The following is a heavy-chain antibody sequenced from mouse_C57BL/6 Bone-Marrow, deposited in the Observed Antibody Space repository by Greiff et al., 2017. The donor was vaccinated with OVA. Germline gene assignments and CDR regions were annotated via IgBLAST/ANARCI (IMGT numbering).Heavy chain of an antibody. D-gene: IGHD2-2*01. CDR3: ARGGWLRRNYAMDY. Sequence: EVQLQQPVPELVKPGASVKIPCKASGYTFTDYNMDWVKQSHGKSLEWIGDINPNNGGTIYNQKFKGKATLTVDKSSSTAYMELRSLTSEDTAVYYCARGGWLRRNYAMDYWGQGTSVTVSS. J-gene: IGHJ4*01. CDR1: GYTFTDYN. V-gene: IGHV1-18*01. CDR2: INPNNGGT.